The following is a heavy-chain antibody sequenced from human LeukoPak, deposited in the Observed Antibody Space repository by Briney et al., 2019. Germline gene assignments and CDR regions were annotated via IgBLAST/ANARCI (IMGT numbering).Heavy chain of an antibody. Sequence: AGGSLRLSCAASGFTFSSYEMNWVRQAPGKGLEWVSYISSSGSTIYYADSVKGRFTISRDNAKNSLYLQMNSLRAEDTAVYYCARAPKFRLVGVSKGPFDPWGQGTLVTVSS. J-gene: IGHJ5*02. D-gene: IGHD1-26*01. CDR3: ARAPKFRLVGVSKGPFDP. CDR2: ISSSGSTI. CDR1: GFTFSSYE. V-gene: IGHV3-48*03.